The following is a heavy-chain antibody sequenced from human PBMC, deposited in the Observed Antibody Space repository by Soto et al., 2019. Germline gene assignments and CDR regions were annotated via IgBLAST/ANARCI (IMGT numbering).Heavy chain of an antibody. CDR3: ARTYYYDSSGYYFQDGYDAFDI. V-gene: IGHV4-39*01. Sequence: SETLSLTCTVSGGSISSSSYYWGWIRQPPGKGLEWIGSIYYSGSTYYNPSLKSRVTISVDTSKNQFSLKLSSVTAADTAVYYCARTYYYDSSGYYFQDGYDAFDIWGQGTMVT. CDR1: GGSISSSSYY. J-gene: IGHJ3*02. D-gene: IGHD3-22*01. CDR2: IYYSGST.